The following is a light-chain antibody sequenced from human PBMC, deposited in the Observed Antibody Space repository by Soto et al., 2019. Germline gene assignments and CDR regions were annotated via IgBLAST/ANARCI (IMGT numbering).Light chain of an antibody. Sequence: DIQMTQSPSSLSASVGDRVTITCRASQAISYRLAWYQHRPGKTPKLLIYSTSTSHSGVPSRFSGSGSGTDFTLTITSLQPEDVATYYCQKYDSAPFTFGPGTKVDVK. CDR2: STS. V-gene: IGKV1-27*01. CDR3: QKYDSAPFT. CDR1: QAISYR. J-gene: IGKJ3*01.